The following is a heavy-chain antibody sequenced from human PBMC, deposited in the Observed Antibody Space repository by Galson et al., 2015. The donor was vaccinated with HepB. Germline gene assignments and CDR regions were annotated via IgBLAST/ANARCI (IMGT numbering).Heavy chain of an antibody. CDR2: IWNDGSYK. D-gene: IGHD4-17*01. V-gene: IGHV3-33*08. J-gene: IGHJ4*02. CDR1: GFAFSRYG. CDR3: ARDYGDYHGTDY. Sequence: SLRLRCAASGFAFSRYGMHRVRQAPGKGLEWVAIIWNDGSYKYDADSVKGRFTGSRDNTQNMVYLQMNSLRAEDTAVYYCARDYGDYHGTDYWGQGTLVTVSS.